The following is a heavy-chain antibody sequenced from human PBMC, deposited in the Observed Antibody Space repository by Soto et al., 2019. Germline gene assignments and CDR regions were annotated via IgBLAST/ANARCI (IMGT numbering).Heavy chain of an antibody. CDR3: ARALDLAVEWGDY. CDR2: ISSSGSTI. D-gene: IGHD6-19*01. Sequence: EVQLVESGGGLVQPGGSLRLSCAASRFTFSSYEMHWVRQAPGKGLEWVSYISSSGSTIYYADSVKGRFTISRDNANNSLYLQMNSMRAEDTAVYYGARALDLAVEWGDYWGQGSLVTVSS. J-gene: IGHJ4*02. V-gene: IGHV3-48*03. CDR1: RFTFSSYE.